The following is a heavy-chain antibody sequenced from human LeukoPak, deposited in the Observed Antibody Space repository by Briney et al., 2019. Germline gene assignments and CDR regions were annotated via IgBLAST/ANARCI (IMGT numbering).Heavy chain of an antibody. D-gene: IGHD3-22*01. Sequence: SETLSLTCTVSGGSINSYYWTWIRQPAGKGLEWIGRIYTSGSTNYNPSLKSRVTMSVDTSKDQFSLKLSSVTAADTAVYYCARGSYDSSGYSFDSWGQGTLVTVSS. J-gene: IGHJ4*02. CDR2: IYTSGST. V-gene: IGHV4-4*07. CDR1: GGSINSYY. CDR3: ARGSYDSSGYSFDS.